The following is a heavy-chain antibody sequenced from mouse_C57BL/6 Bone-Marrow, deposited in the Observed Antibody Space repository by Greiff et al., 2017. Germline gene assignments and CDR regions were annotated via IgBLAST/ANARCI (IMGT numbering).Heavy chain of an antibody. CDR3: ASPLYDGYYSYAMDY. CDR2: IDPEAGET. CDR1: GFNIKDYY. J-gene: IGHJ4*01. D-gene: IGHD2-3*01. Sequence: VQLQQSGAELVKPGASVKLSCTASGFNIKDYYMPWVKQRTEQGLEWIGRIDPEAGETKYAPKFQGKATIPADTSSNTAYLQLSSLTSEDTAVYYCASPLYDGYYSYAMDYWGQGTSVTVSS. V-gene: IGHV14-2*01.